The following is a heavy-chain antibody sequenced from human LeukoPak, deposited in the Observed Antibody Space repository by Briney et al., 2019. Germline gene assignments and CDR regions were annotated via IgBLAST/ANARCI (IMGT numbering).Heavy chain of an antibody. CDR1: GGSFSNSY. Sequence: PSETLSLTCAVYGGSFSNSYWSWIRQPPGKGLEWIGEIKHGGSTNYNPSLKSRVTISLDTSKNQFSLKLTSVTAEDTAVYYCARAPPTVTTLYYYYYYMDVWGKGTTVTVSS. CDR2: IKHGGST. D-gene: IGHD4-11*01. V-gene: IGHV4-34*01. CDR3: ARAPPTVTTLYYYYYYMDV. J-gene: IGHJ6*03.